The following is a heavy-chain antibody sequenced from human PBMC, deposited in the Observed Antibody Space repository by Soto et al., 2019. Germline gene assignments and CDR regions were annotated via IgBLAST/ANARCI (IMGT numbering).Heavy chain of an antibody. CDR1: GFIFSSYA. Sequence: QVQLVESGGGVVQPGRSLRLSCAASGFIFSSYAMHWVRQAPGKGLEWVAVISYDGSNKYFADSVKGRFTISRDNSENTLYLQMNSLRDEDMAVYYCARDSGNSRTRRMNNWFDPWGQGTLVTVSS. CDR3: ARDSGNSRTRRMNNWFDP. V-gene: IGHV3-30-3*01. D-gene: IGHD3-10*01. CDR2: ISYDGSNK. J-gene: IGHJ5*02.